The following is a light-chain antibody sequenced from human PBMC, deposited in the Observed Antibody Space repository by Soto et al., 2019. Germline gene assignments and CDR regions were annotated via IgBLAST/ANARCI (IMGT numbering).Light chain of an antibody. Sequence: EIVLTQSPATLSLSPGERATLSCRASQSINRHLAWYRQKPGQAPRLLIYDASNRATGIPARFSGSGSGTDFTLTISSLQPDDFATYYCQQYNSYPWTFGQGTKVEIK. CDR3: QQYNSYPWT. J-gene: IGKJ1*01. V-gene: IGKV3-11*01. CDR2: DAS. CDR1: QSINRH.